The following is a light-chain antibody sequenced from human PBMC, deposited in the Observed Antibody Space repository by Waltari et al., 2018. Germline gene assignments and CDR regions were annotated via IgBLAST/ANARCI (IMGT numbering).Light chain of an antibody. CDR1: QSLVHSDGNTY. Sequence: DVVMTQSPLSLPVTLGQPASISCRSSQSLVHSDGNTYLNWFQQRPGQSPRRLIYKVSNRHSGVPDRFSGSGSGTDFSLEISRVEAEDVGVYYCMQETHWPLTFGGGTKVEI. V-gene: IGKV2-30*02. CDR2: KVS. CDR3: MQETHWPLT. J-gene: IGKJ4*01.